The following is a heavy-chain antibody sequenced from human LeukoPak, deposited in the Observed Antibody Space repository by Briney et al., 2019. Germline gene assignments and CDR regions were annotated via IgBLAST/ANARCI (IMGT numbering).Heavy chain of an antibody. D-gene: IGHD3-16*02. Sequence: GGSLRLSCAASGFTFSSYGMHWVRQAPGKGLEWVAVISYDGSNKYYADSVKGRITISRDNSKNTLYLQMNSLRAEDTAVYYCAKDLWELSYFQHWGQGTLVTVSS. CDR1: GFTFSSYG. CDR2: ISYDGSNK. J-gene: IGHJ1*01. CDR3: AKDLWELSYFQH. V-gene: IGHV3-30*18.